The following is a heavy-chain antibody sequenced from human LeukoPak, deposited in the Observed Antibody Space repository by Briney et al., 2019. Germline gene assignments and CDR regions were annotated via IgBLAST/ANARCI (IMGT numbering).Heavy chain of an antibody. J-gene: IGHJ4*02. Sequence: ASVTVSCTASGYTFTSYAMNWVRQAPGQRPEWMGRINTNTGNPTHAQGFTGRFVFSLDTSVTTAYLQISSLKAEDTAMYYCARRYSSGYVDYWGQGTLVTVSS. CDR1: GYTFTSYA. V-gene: IGHV7-4-1*02. CDR3: ARRYSSGYVDY. CDR2: INTNTGNP. D-gene: IGHD3-22*01.